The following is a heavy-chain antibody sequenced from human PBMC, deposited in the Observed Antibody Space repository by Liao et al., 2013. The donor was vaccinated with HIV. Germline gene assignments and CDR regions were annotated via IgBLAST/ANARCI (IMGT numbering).Heavy chain of an antibody. CDR2: IYTSGST. V-gene: IGHV4-61*02. J-gene: IGHJ5*02. Sequence: QLQLQESGPGLVKPSETLSLTCTVSGGSISSSSYYWSWIRQPAGKGLEWIGRIYTSGSTNYNPSLKSRVTISVDTSKNQFSLKLSSVTAADTAVYYCARDVLMVREAGNWFDPWGQGTLVTVSS. CDR3: ARDVLMVREAGNWFDP. CDR1: GGSISSSSYY. D-gene: IGHD3-10*01.